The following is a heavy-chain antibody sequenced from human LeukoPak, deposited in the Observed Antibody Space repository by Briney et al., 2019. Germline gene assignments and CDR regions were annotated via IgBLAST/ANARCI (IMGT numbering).Heavy chain of an antibody. CDR1: GFSFSNYA. D-gene: IGHD3-22*01. CDR2: ISYDGRLP. J-gene: IGHJ4*02. CDR3: VRDRGMCYLYSEC. V-gene: IGHV3-30*04. Sequence: GGSLRLSCTASGFSFSNYARHWVGQAPGKGLEWVAVISYDGRLPYYADSVKGRLTISRDDSKNTVDLQMNSLRTEDTAVYHCVRDRGMCYLYSECWGTGTLVTVSS.